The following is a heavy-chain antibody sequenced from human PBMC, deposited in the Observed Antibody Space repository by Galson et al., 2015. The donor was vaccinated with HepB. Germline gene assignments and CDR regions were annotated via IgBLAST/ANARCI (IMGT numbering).Heavy chain of an antibody. CDR3: ARVARGYSYGLYMDV. V-gene: IGHV3-48*01. D-gene: IGHD5-18*01. Sequence: SLRLSCAASGFTFSSYSMNWVRQAPGKGLEWVSYISNSRSNIYYADSVKGRFTISRDNAKHSLFLQMNSLRAEDTALYYCARVARGYSYGLYMDVWGKGTTVTVSS. CDR1: GFTFSSYS. J-gene: IGHJ6*03. CDR2: ISNSRSNI.